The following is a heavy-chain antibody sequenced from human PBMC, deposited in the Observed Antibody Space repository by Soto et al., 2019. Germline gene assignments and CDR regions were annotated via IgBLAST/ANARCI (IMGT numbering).Heavy chain of an antibody. CDR2: INPISGGT. D-gene: IGHD1-26*01. CDR3: ARPSHPYIVGAMGDY. V-gene: IGHV1-2*02. Sequence: ASVKVSCKTSGYTFTGHHIHWVRQAPGQGLEWMGWINPISGGTKYREKFQGRVSITRDKSSSTAYMELSSLTSDDSAVYYCARPSHPYIVGAMGDYWGQGTLVTVSS. J-gene: IGHJ4*02. CDR1: GYTFTGHH.